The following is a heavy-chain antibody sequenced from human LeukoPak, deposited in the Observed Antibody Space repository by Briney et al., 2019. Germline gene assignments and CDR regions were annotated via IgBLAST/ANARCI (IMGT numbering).Heavy chain of an antibody. CDR3: ARWKFSTAMDDGPR. J-gene: IGHJ4*02. D-gene: IGHD5-18*01. Sequence: ASVKVSCKASGGTFSSYAISWVRQAPGQGLEWMGGIIPIFGTANYAQKFQGRVTITADKSTSTAYMELSSLRSEDTAVYYCARWKFSTAMDDGPRWGQGTLVTVSS. CDR1: GGTFSSYA. CDR2: IIPIFGTA. V-gene: IGHV1-69*06.